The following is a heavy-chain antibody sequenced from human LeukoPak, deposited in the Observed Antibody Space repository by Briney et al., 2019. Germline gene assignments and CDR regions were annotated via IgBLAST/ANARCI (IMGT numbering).Heavy chain of an antibody. V-gene: IGHV4-59*12. CDR3: AKSNGYGLVDI. CDR2: IYNSGST. Sequence: SETLSLTGTVSGGSISGYYWSWIRQPPGQGLEWIGYIYNSGSTKYNPSLKSRATIPLDTSRNQFSLKLNSVPAADTAVYYCAKSNGYGLVDIWGQGTMVTVSS. J-gene: IGHJ3*02. CDR1: GGSISGYY. D-gene: IGHD3-10*01.